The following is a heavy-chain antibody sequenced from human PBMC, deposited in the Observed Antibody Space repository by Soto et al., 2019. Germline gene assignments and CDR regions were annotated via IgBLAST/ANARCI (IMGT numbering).Heavy chain of an antibody. J-gene: IGHJ4*02. Sequence: EVQLLESGGGLVQPGGSLRLSCAASGFTFSNYAMNWVRQAPGRGLEWVSAIRGSGDSTYYADSVKGRFTISRDNSKNPLYLQMNSLGAEDTAVYYCAKSYGDYYFDYWGQGTLVTVSS. CDR2: IRGSGDST. V-gene: IGHV3-23*01. D-gene: IGHD4-17*01. CDR1: GFTFSNYA. CDR3: AKSYGDYYFDY.